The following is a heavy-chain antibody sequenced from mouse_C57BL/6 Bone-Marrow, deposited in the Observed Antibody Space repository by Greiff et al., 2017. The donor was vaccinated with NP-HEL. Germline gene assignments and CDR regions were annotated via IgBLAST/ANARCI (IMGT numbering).Heavy chain of an antibody. CDR2: IDLETGGI. V-gene: IGHV1-15*01. CDR3: TRAGNYEYPLQE. CDR1: GFTFTDYE. Sequence: VQLQQSGAGLVRPGASVTLSCKASGFTFTDYEMHWVKQTPVHGLEWIGAIDLETGGIAYNQKFKGKGRLTAAKSTSKAYMELRSLTSEDSAMYYCTRAGNYEYPLQEGGQGTTLTVSS. J-gene: IGHJ2*01. D-gene: IGHD2-4*01.